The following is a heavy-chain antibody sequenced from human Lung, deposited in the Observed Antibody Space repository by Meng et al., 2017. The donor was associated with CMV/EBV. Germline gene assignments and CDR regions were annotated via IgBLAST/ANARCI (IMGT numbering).Heavy chain of an antibody. CDR2: ISWNSGSI. CDR1: GFTFDDYA. V-gene: IGHV3-9*01. CDR3: AKEGGKYSYGGDFDY. D-gene: IGHD5-18*01. Sequence: LTXAASGFTFDDYAMHWVRQAPGKGLEWVSGISWNSGSIGYADSVKCRFTISRDNAKNSLYLQMNSLRVEDTALYYCAKEGGKYSYGGDFDYWGHGTLVTVSS. J-gene: IGHJ4*01.